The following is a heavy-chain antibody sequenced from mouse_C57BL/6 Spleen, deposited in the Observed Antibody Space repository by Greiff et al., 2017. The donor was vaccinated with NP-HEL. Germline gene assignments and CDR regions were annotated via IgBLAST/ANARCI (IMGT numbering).Heavy chain of an antibody. D-gene: IGHD1-1*01. CDR1: GYTFTGYW. Sequence: QVQLQQSGAELMKPGASVKLSCKATGYTFTGYWIEWVKQRPGHGLEWIGEILPGSGSTNYNEKFKGKATFTADTSSNTAYMQLSSLTTEDSAIYYCARKGDFLYYYGSSYCFDYWGQGTTLTVSS. CDR2: ILPGSGST. CDR3: ARKGDFLYYYGSSYCFDY. J-gene: IGHJ2*01. V-gene: IGHV1-9*01.